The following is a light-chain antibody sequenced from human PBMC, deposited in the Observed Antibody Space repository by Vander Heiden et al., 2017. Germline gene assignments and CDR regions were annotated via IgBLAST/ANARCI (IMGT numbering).Light chain of an antibody. Sequence: QSALTQPASVSGSPGQSITTSCTGASSDVGRYDFVSWYQLHPGKAPKLMVYEVTKRPSGVSNRFSGSKSGNTASLTISGLQAEDEADYYCCSYAGSGTLVFGGGTKLTVL. CDR3: CSYAGSGTLV. J-gene: IGLJ2*01. CDR2: EVT. CDR1: SSDVGRYDF. V-gene: IGLV2-23*02.